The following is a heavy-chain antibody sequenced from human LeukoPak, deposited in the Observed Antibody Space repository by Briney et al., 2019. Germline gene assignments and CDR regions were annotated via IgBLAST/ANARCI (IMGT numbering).Heavy chain of an antibody. CDR2: ISAYNGNT. CDR3: ARDRRLGITGTTYYGMDV. Sequence: ASVKVSCKASGYTFTIYGISWARQAPGQGLEWMGWISAYNGNTNYAQKLQGRVTMTTDTSTSTAYMELRSLRSDDTAVYYCARDRRLGITGTTYYGMDVWGQGTTVTVSS. V-gene: IGHV1-18*01. J-gene: IGHJ6*02. D-gene: IGHD1-7*01. CDR1: GYTFTIYG.